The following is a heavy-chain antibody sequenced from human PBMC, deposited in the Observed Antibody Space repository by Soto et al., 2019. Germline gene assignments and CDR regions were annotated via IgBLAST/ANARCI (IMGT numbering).Heavy chain of an antibody. CDR1: GFTFSSYA. CDR2: ISNSGHSA. CDR3: AKGGPTFLNWFGP. V-gene: IGHV3-23*01. D-gene: IGHD5-12*01. J-gene: IGHJ5*02. Sequence: GGALRLSCAASGFTFSSYAMNWVRHAPGKGLEWISVISNSGHSAYYADSVKGRFTISRDNSKNTLYLQIKSLRAEDTAAYYCAKGGPTFLNWFGPWGQGTLVTVSS.